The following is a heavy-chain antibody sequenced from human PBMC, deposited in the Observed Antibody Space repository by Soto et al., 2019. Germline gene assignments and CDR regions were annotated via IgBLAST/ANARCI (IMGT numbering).Heavy chain of an antibody. CDR2: IVVGSGNT. Sequence: SVKVSCKASGFTFTSSAVQWVRQARGQRLEWIGWIVVGSGNTNYAQKFQERVTITRDMSTSTAYMELSSLRSEDTAVYYCAAAYVYYYDSSGHPLNFDYWGQGTLVTVSS. J-gene: IGHJ4*02. CDR1: GFTFTSSA. D-gene: IGHD3-22*01. V-gene: IGHV1-58*01. CDR3: AAAYVYYYDSSGHPLNFDY.